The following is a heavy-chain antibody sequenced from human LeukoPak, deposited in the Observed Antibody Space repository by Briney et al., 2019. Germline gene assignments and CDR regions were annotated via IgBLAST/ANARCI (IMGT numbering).Heavy chain of an antibody. CDR2: IIPIFGTA. J-gene: IGHJ4*02. Sequence: ASVKVSCKASGGTFSSYAISWVRQAPGQGLEWMGRIIPIFGTANYAQKFQGRVTITTDESTSTAYMELSSLRSEDTAVYYCARDTQNYDYVWGSYRHVWAFDYWGQGTLDTVSS. D-gene: IGHD3-16*02. CDR3: ARDTQNYDYVWGSYRHVWAFDY. V-gene: IGHV1-69*05. CDR1: GGTFSSYA.